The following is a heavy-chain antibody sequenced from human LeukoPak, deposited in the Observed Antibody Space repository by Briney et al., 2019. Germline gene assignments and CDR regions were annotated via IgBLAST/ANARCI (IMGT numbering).Heavy chain of an antibody. J-gene: IGHJ4*02. D-gene: IGHD2-15*01. CDR2: IYTSGST. CDR1: GNSFGDYY. CDR3: ARLRLGGYCSGGSCYWRLGYFDY. Sequence: SETLSLTCTVSGNSFGDYYWSWIRQPAGKGLEWIGRIYTSGSTTYNPSLKSRVTMSVDTSKSQFSLNLMSVTAADTAVYYCARLRLGGYCSGGSCYWRLGYFDYWGQGTLVTVSS. V-gene: IGHV4-4*07.